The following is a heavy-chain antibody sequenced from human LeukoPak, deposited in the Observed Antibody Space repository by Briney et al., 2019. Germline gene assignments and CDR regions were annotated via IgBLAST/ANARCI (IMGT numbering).Heavy chain of an antibody. CDR2: MNPNSGNT. J-gene: IGHJ3*02. CDR3: AIGRQQLKDAFDI. D-gene: IGHD6-13*01. V-gene: IGHV1-8*01. CDR1: GYTFTSYD. Sequence: ASAKVSCKASGYTFTSYDINWVRQATGQGLEWMGWMNPNSGNTGYAQKFQGRVTMTRNTSISTAYMELSSLRSEDTAVYYCAIGRQQLKDAFDIWGQGTMVTVSS.